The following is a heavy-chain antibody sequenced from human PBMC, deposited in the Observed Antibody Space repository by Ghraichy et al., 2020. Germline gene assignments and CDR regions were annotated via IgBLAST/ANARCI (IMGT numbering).Heavy chain of an antibody. V-gene: IGHV4-59*01. Sequence: QTLSLTCNVSGGSISSYYWSWIRQPPGKGLEWIGYIYNSGSTNYNPSFKSRVTISIETSKNLFSLKLNSVTAADTAVYYCARFSPGGNFDYWGQGTLVTVSS. CDR1: GGSISSYY. D-gene: IGHD1-14*01. CDR2: IYNSGST. CDR3: ARFSPGGNFDY. J-gene: IGHJ4*02.